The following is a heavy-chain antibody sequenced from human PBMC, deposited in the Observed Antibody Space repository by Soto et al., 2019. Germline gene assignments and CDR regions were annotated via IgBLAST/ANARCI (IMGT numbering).Heavy chain of an antibody. V-gene: IGHV3-33*01. J-gene: IGHJ3*02. CDR2: IWYDGSNK. CDR3: ATSPASSGYNDAFDI. D-gene: IGHD3-22*01. CDR1: GFTFGSYG. Sequence: PGGSLRLSCEASGFTFGSYGMHWVRQAPGKGLEWVAVIWYDGSNKYYADSVKGRFTISRDNSKNTLYLQMNSLRAEDTAVYYCATSPASSGYNDAFDIWGQGTMVTVSS.